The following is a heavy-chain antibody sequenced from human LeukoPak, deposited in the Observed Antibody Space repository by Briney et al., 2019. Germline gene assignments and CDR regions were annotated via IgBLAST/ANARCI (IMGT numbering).Heavy chain of an antibody. Sequence: SETLSLTCNVSGGSISSYYWSWIRQPPGKGLEWIGYIYYSGSTYYNPSLKSRVTISVDTSKSQFSLKLSSVTAADTAVYYCATDRGYSGYDYFDYWGQGTLVTVSS. CDR3: ATDRGYSGYDYFDY. J-gene: IGHJ4*02. CDR1: GGSISSYY. V-gene: IGHV4-59*01. D-gene: IGHD5-12*01. CDR2: IYYSGST.